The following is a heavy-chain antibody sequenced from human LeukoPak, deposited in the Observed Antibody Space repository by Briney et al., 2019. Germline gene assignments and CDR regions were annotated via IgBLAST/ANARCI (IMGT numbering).Heavy chain of an antibody. V-gene: IGHV4-59*01. CDR3: ARLDTAYLHYYGLNV. CDR2: IYHSGSI. D-gene: IGHD5-18*01. Sequence: SETLSLTCTVSGGSINSYYWSWIRQPPGKGLEWIDYIYHSGSINYNPSLKSRVAISVDTSKNQFSLKLSSVTAADTAVYYCARLDTAYLHYYGLNVWGQGTSVTVSS. J-gene: IGHJ6*02. CDR1: GGSINSYY.